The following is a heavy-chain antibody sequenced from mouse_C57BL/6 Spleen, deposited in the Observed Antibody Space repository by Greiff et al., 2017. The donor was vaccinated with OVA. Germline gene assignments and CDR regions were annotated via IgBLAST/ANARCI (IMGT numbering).Heavy chain of an antibody. J-gene: IGHJ4*01. D-gene: IGHD4-1*01. V-gene: IGHV10-1*01. CDR1: GFSFNTYA. CDR3: VSSNWYYAMDY. Sequence: EVHLVESGGGLVQPKGSLKLSCAASGFSFNTYAMNWVRQAPGKGLEWVARIRSKSNNYATYYADSVKDRFTISRDDSESMLYLQMNNLKTEDTAMYYCVSSNWYYAMDYWGQGTSVTVSS. CDR2: IRSKSNNYAT.